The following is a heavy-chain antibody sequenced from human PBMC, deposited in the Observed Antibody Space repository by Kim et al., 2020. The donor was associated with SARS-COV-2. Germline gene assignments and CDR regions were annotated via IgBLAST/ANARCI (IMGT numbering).Heavy chain of an antibody. CDR1: GFTFSSYG. CDR3: ARADYYDSSGYYNSGYYYYGMDV. V-gene: IGHV3-33*01. CDR2: IWYDGSNK. J-gene: IGHJ6*02. Sequence: GGSLRLSCAASGFTFSSYGMHWVRQAPGKGLEWVAVIWYDGSNKYYADSVKGRFTISRDNSKNTLYLQMNSLRAEDTAVYYCARADYYDSSGYYNSGYYYYGMDVWGQGTTVTVSS. D-gene: IGHD3-22*01.